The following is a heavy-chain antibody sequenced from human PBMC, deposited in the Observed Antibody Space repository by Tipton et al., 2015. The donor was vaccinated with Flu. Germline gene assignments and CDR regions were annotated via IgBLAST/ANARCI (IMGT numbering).Heavy chain of an antibody. Sequence: TLSLTCTVSGGSLSSYYWSWIRQPAGKGLEWIGYIYYSGNTNYNPSLKSRVTISVDTSKNQFSLKLSSVTAADTAVYYCACAGHGYYDSSGSDYWGQGTLVTVSS. J-gene: IGHJ4*02. V-gene: IGHV4-59*08. D-gene: IGHD3-22*01. CDR2: IYYSGNT. CDR3: ACAGHGYYDSSGSDY. CDR1: GGSLSSYY.